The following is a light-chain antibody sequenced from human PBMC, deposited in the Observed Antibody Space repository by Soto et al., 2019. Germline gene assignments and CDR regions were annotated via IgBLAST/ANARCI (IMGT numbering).Light chain of an antibody. J-gene: IGKJ4*01. CDR3: QKSYSTPQLT. Sequence: DIQMTQSPSSLSASVGDRVTITCRASQSISSYLNWYQQKPGKAPKLLIYAASSLQSGVPSRFSGSGSGTDFTLTISSLQPEDFATYYCQKSYSTPQLTSGGGTKVDIK. CDR2: AAS. V-gene: IGKV1-39*01. CDR1: QSISSY.